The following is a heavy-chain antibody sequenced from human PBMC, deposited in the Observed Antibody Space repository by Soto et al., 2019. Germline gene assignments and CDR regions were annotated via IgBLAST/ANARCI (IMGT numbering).Heavy chain of an antibody. CDR2: ISSSSSYI. V-gene: IGHV3-21*01. CDR1: GFTFSSYS. Sequence: EVQLVESGGGLVKPGGSLRLSCAASGFTFSSYSMNWVRQAPGKGLEWVSSISSSSSYIYYADSVKGRFTISRDNAKNSLYLHMNSLRAEDTAVYYCARPGSGSYYNGIDYWGQGTLVTVSS. J-gene: IGHJ4*02. D-gene: IGHD3-10*01. CDR3: ARPGSGSYYNGIDY.